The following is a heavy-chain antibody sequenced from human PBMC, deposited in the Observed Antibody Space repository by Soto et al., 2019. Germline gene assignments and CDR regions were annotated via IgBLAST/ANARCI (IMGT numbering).Heavy chain of an antibody. D-gene: IGHD2-21*02. CDR1: GGSIRDGGYY. CDR2: IYYTGST. J-gene: IGHJ5*02. V-gene: IGHV4-31*03. Sequence: PSETLSLTCTVSGGSIRDGGYYWSWIRQRPGQGLKWLGYIYYTGSTYYNPSLKSRLTISVDMSKSQFSLKLTSLTAADTAVYYCAKDPSPQPTTVVTPGWFDPWGRGILVTVSS. CDR3: AKDPSPQPTTVVTPGWFDP.